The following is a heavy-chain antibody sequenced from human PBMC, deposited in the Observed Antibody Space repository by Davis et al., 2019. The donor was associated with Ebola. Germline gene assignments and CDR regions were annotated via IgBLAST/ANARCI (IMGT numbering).Heavy chain of an antibody. CDR3: AKAPSGYGDY. J-gene: IGHJ4*02. V-gene: IGHV3-30-3*01. CDR1: GFTFSNYA. D-gene: IGHD5-18*01. CDR2: ISYDGSSK. Sequence: PGGSLRLSCAASGFTFSNYAIHWVRQAPGKGLQWVARISYDGSSKYYADSVKGRFTISRDDSTNTVYLQMDSLRRDDTAVYYCAKAPSGYGDYWGQGTLVTVSS.